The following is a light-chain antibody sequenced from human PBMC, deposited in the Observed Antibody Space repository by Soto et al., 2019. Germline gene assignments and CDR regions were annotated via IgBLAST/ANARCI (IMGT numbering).Light chain of an antibody. Sequence: QAVVTQDPSLTVCPGGTVTLTCASSTGAVTSGNHPNWFQQKPGQAPRALIYSTSNKLSWTPARFSGSLLWGKAAPTLSGVQPAAEAEYYCLLYYGGAGVFGGGTQLTVL. CDR1: TGAVTSGNH. CDR2: STS. V-gene: IGLV7-43*01. CDR3: LLYYGGAGV. J-gene: IGLJ2*01.